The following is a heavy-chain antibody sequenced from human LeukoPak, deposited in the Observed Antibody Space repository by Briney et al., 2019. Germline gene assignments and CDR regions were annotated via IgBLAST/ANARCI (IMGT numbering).Heavy chain of an antibody. CDR2: IKQDGSEK. CDR1: GGSISSYY. V-gene: IGHV3-7*03. J-gene: IGHJ4*02. D-gene: IGHD3-10*01. CDR3: ARAPANYGGYYFDY. Sequence: ETLSLTCTVSGGSISSYYWSWVRQAPGKGLEWVANIKQDGSEKYYVDSVKGRFTISRDNAKNSLYLQMNSLRAEDTALYYCARAPANYGGYYFDYWGQGTLVTVSS.